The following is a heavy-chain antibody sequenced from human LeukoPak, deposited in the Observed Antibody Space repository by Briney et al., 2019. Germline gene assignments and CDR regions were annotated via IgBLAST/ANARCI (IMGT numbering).Heavy chain of an antibody. CDR3: RGDSSGYYSDYGMDV. Sequence: GGSLRLSCTASGFTFGDYAMSWVRQPPGKGLEWVSFISSKAYGGTTEYAASVKGRFTISRDDSKSIAYLQMNSLKTEDTAVYYCRGDSSGYYSDYGMDVWGQGTTVTVSS. V-gene: IGHV3-49*04. J-gene: IGHJ6*02. CDR1: GFTFGDYA. CDR2: ISSKAYGGTT. D-gene: IGHD3-22*01.